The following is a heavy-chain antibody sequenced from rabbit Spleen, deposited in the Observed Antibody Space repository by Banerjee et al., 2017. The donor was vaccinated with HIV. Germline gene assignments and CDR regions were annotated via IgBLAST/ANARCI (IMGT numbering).Heavy chain of an antibody. J-gene: IGHJ6*01. CDR2: IDIGSSGFT. CDR3: ARDAASSFSSYGMDL. V-gene: IGHV1S40*01. CDR1: GVSFSDKDV. Sequence: QSLEESGGDLVKPGASLTLTCTASGVSFSDKDVMCWVRQAPGKGLEWIACIDIGSSGFTYFANWAKGRFTISKTSSTTVTLQMTSLTAADTATYFCARDAASSFSSYGMDLWGQGTLVTVS. D-gene: IGHD8-1*01.